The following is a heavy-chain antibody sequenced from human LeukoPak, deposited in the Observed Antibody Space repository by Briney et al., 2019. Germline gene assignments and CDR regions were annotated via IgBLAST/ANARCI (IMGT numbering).Heavy chain of an antibody. Sequence: ASVKVSCKASGGIFSSYAISWVRQAPGQGLEWMGGIIPIFGKANYAQKFQGRVTSTADKSTSTAYMELSSLRSEDTAVYYCARRPIDSSGYYRDYWGQGTLVTVSS. D-gene: IGHD3-22*01. CDR2: IIPIFGKA. V-gene: IGHV1-69*06. CDR3: ARRPIDSSGYYRDY. J-gene: IGHJ4*02. CDR1: GGIFSSYA.